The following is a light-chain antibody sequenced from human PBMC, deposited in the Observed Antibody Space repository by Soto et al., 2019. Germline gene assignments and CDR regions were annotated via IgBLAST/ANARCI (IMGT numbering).Light chain of an antibody. CDR2: KAS. CDR3: QQYNSYPWT. CDR1: QAISSW. J-gene: IGKJ1*01. Sequence: DIQMTQSPSTLSASVGDRVTITCRASQAISSWLAWYQQKPGKAPNLLIYKASSLESGVPSRFSDSGSGTEFTLTIRSLQHDDVSTYYCQQYNSYPWTFGQGTKVEIK. V-gene: IGKV1-5*03.